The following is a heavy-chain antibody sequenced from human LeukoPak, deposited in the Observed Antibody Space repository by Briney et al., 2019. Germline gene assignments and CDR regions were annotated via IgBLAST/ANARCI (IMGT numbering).Heavy chain of an antibody. J-gene: IGHJ5*02. D-gene: IGHD5-18*01. CDR2: IYYSGST. CDR1: GGSISSYY. V-gene: IGHV4-59*01. CDR3: ARVGGSMVTYNWFDP. Sequence: SETLSLTSTVSGGSISSYYWSWIRQPPGKGLEWIGYIYYSGSTNYNPSLKSRVTISVDTSKNQFSLKLSSVTAADTAVYYCARVGGSMVTYNWFDPWGQGTLVTVSS.